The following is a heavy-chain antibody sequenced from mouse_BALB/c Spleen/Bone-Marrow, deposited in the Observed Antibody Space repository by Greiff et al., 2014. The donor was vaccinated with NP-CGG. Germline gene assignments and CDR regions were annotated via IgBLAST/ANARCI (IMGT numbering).Heavy chain of an antibody. CDR2: ISNGSSPI. J-gene: IGHJ4*01. Sequence: EVKLEESGGGLVQPGGSRKLSCAASGFTFSSFGMHWVRQAPEKGLEWVAYISNGSSPIYYADTVKGRFTISRDNPKNTLFLQMTSLRPEDTAMYYCARKGAMITHYYAMDYWGQGTSVTVSS. CDR1: GFTFSSFG. V-gene: IGHV5-17*02. D-gene: IGHD2-4*01. CDR3: ARKGAMITHYYAMDY.